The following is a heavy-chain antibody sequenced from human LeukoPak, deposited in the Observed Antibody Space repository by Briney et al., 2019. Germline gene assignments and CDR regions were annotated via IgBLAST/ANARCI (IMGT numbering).Heavy chain of an antibody. CDR3: ARGQWSGYYFDY. Sequence: SETLSLTCTVSGGSISSSSYYWGWFRQPPGKGLEWIGSIYYSGSTDYNSSLKSRVTISVDTSKNQFSLKLTSVTAADTAVYYCARGQWSGYYFDYWGQGTLVTVSS. D-gene: IGHD6-19*01. V-gene: IGHV4-39*07. J-gene: IGHJ4*02. CDR1: GGSISSSSYY. CDR2: IYYSGST.